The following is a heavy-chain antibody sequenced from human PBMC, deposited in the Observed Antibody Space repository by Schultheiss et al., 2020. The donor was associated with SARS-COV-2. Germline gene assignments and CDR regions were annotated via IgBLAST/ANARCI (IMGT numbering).Heavy chain of an antibody. CDR3: ARGHMGGYYEGFDY. CDR2: IYPGDSET. D-gene: IGHD3-22*01. V-gene: IGHV5-51*01. Sequence: GSLRLSCKGSGYGFSSHWIGWVRQTPGKGLEWMGIIYPGDSETKYSRSFQGQVTISAAKSISTTYLQWNSLKASDTATYYCARGHMGGYYEGFDYWGGGSLVTVSS. CDR1: GYGFSSHW. J-gene: IGHJ4*02.